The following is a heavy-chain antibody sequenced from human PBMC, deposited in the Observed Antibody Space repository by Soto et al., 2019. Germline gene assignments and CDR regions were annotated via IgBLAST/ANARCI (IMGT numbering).Heavy chain of an antibody. J-gene: IGHJ6*02. V-gene: IGHV5-51*01. D-gene: IGHD1-26*01. CDR3: VRYRSRDYYYGMDV. CDR1: GYTFDNYW. Sequence: PGESLKISCKGSGYTFDNYWIGWVRQMPGKGLEWMAIIYPGDSDRRYSPSFQGQVTNSADQSISTAYLQWSSLKASDTANYYCVRYRSRDYYYGMDVWGQGTTVTVSS. CDR2: IYPGDSDR.